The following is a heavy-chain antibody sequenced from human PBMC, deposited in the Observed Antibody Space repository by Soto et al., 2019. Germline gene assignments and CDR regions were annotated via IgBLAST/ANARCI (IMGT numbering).Heavy chain of an antibody. J-gene: IGHJ4*02. V-gene: IGHV5-10-1*03. D-gene: IGHD6-6*01. CDR2: IDPSDSYT. CDR3: ATPQGSTIAAPVY. Sequence: EVQLVQSGAEVKKPGESLRISCTGSGYSFTSYWISWVRQMPGKGLEWMGRIDPSDSYTNYSPSFQGHVTISADKSISTAYLQWSSLKASDTAMYYCATPQGSTIAAPVYWGQGTLVTVSS. CDR1: GYSFTSYW.